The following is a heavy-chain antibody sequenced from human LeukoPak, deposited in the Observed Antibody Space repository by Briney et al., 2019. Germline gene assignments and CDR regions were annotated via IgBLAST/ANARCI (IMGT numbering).Heavy chain of an antibody. D-gene: IGHD1-26*01. Sequence: GGSLRLSCAASGFTVSNNYMSWVRQAPGKGLEWIAVIYSGGSTFHADSVKGRFIISRDNSKNTLYLQMSSLGVEDTAVYYCATGTHPGNWGQGTLVTVSS. V-gene: IGHV3-66*01. J-gene: IGHJ4*02. CDR2: IYSGGST. CDR1: GFTVSNNY. CDR3: ATGTHPGN.